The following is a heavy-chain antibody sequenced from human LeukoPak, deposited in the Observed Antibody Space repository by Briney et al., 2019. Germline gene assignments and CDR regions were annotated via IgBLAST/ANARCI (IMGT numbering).Heavy chain of an antibody. CDR1: GFTFSSYA. Sequence: GSLRLSCAASGFTFSSYAMHWVRQAPGKGLEWVAVISYDGSNKYYADSVKGRFTISRDNSKNTLYLQMNSLRAEDTAVYYRARGGDDYGDYEGDYWGQGTLVTVSS. V-gene: IGHV3-30-3*01. CDR2: ISYDGSNK. J-gene: IGHJ4*02. CDR3: ARGGDDYGDYEGDY. D-gene: IGHD4-17*01.